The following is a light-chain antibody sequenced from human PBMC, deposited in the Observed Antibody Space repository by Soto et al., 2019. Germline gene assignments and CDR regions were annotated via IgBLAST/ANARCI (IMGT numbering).Light chain of an antibody. Sequence: QSALTQPASVSGSPGQSITISCTGTSSDVGGYNYVSWYQQHPGKAPKLMIYDVSNRPSGVSNRFSGSKSGNTASLTISGLQAEDEADYYFSSYTSSSTRVFVGGTTLTVL. CDR3: SSYTSSSTRV. CDR1: SSDVGGYNY. V-gene: IGLV2-14*01. CDR2: DVS. J-gene: IGLJ2*01.